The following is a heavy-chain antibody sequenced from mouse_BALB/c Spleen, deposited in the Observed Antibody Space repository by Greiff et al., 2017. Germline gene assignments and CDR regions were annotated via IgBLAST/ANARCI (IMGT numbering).Heavy chain of an antibody. J-gene: IGHJ2*01. CDR1: GYTFSSYW. Sequence: VQLQQSGAELMKPGASVKISCKATGYTFSSYWIEWVKQRPGHGLEWIGEILPGSGSTNYNEKFKGKATFTADTSSNTAYMQLSSLTSEDSAVYYCAQGGGQLGLLDYWGQGTTLTVSS. CDR2: ILPGSGST. CDR3: AQGGGQLGLLDY. D-gene: IGHD3-2*01. V-gene: IGHV1-9*01.